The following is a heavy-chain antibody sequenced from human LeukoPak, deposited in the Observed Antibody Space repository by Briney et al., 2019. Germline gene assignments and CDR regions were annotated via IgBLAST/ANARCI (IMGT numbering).Heavy chain of an antibody. V-gene: IGHV3-21*01. CDR3: AVQRAAAGTSLDS. Sequence: PGRSLRLSCAASGFTFSSYSMNWVRQAPGKGLEWVSYISSSSGYIYYADSVKGRFTLSRDDAKNSVYLQMNSLRAEDTAVYYCAVQRAAAGTSLDSWGQGTLVTVPS. CDR2: ISSSSGYI. J-gene: IGHJ4*02. CDR1: GFTFSSYS. D-gene: IGHD6-13*01.